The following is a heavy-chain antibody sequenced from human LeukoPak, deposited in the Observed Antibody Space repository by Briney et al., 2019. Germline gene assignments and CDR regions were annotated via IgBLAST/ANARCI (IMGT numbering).Heavy chain of an antibody. CDR1: GFTFSSYP. CDR2: ISNGGGSA. CDR3: AACPRMPPRFDH. J-gene: IGHJ4*02. Sequence: GSLRLSCAASGFTFSSYPMSWVRQAPGKGLQWVSAISNGGGSAYYADSVKGRITISRDNSKSTLYLQMNSLRAEDTAIYYCAACPRMPPRFDHWGQGTLVTVSS. V-gene: IGHV3-23*01. D-gene: IGHD2-2*01.